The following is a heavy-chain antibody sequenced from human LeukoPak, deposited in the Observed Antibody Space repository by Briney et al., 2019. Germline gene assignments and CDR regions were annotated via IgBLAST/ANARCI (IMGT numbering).Heavy chain of an antibody. CDR1: GFTFSNYA. CDR3: ATGGSIAASPFDY. V-gene: IGHV3-23*01. CDR2: ISGSGGST. D-gene: IGHD6-13*01. Sequence: GGSLRLSCAASGFTFSNYAMNWVRQAPGKGVEWVSVISGSGGSTYYADSVKGRFTISRDNSKNTLFLQMNSLRAEDTAVYYCATGGSIAASPFDYWGQGTLVTVSS. J-gene: IGHJ4*02.